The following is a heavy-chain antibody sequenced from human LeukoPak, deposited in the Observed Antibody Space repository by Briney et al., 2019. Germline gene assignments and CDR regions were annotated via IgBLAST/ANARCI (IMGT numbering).Heavy chain of an antibody. CDR3: ARRRGNSNAFDI. D-gene: IGHD2/OR15-2a*01. Sequence: KSSETLSLTCTVSGVSISSYYWSWIRQPPGKGLEWIGYIYYSGSTNYNPSLKSRVTISVDTSKNQFSLKLSSVTAADTAVYYCARRRGNSNAFDIWGQGTMVTVSS. CDR2: IYYSGST. V-gene: IGHV4-59*08. CDR1: GVSISSYY. J-gene: IGHJ3*02.